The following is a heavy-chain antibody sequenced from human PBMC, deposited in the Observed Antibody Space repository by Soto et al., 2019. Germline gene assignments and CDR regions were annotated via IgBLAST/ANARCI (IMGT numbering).Heavy chain of an antibody. CDR2: INPATGYT. CDR3: AREPLGARIDS. V-gene: IGHV1-3*01. CDR1: GYTFTSYA. J-gene: IGHJ4*02. D-gene: IGHD6-6*01. Sequence: QVQLVQSGAEVKKPGASVKVSCKASGYTFTSYALHWVRQAPGQGLEWMAWINPATGYTKYSQTFQDRVTVTRDTSAITAYMELTSLRSEDTAVYYCAREPLGARIDSWGQGTLVTVSS.